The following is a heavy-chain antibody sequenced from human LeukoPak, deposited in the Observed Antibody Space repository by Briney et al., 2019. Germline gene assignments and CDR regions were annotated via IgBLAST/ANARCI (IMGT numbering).Heavy chain of an antibody. CDR2: INHSGST. V-gene: IGHV4-34*01. Sequence: PSETLSLTCAVYGGSFSGYYWSWIRQPPGKGLEWIGEINHSGSTNYNPSLKRRVTISVDTSKNQFSLKLSSVTAADTAVHYCARPKRIAAADSYYYYMDVWGKGTTVTVSS. CDR3: ARPKRIAAADSYYYYMDV. CDR1: GGSFSGYY. D-gene: IGHD6-13*01. J-gene: IGHJ6*03.